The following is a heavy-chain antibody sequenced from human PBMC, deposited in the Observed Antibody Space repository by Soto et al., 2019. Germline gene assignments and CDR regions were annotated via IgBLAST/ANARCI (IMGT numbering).Heavy chain of an antibody. D-gene: IGHD3-16*01. CDR2: INAYNGNT. Sequence: QVQLVQSGAEVKKPGASVKVSCKASGYTFTSYGISWVRQAPGQGLEWMGWINAYNGNTNYAQNLQGRLTMTTDTATIAAYMELRTLRSGDTALYYCARDWFGVDYLGQGTPVTVS. CDR3: ARDWFGVDY. V-gene: IGHV1-18*01. CDR1: GYTFTSYG. J-gene: IGHJ4*02.